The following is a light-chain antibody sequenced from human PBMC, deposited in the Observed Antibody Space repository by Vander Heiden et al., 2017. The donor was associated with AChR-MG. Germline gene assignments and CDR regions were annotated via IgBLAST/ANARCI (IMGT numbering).Light chain of an antibody. V-gene: IGLV1-44*01. CDR1: SSNIGSNT. Sequence: QSVLTQPPSASGTPGQRVTIPCSGSSSNIGSNTVNWYQQLPGTAPKLLIYSNNQRPSGVPDRFSGSKSGTSASLAISGLQSEDEADYYCAAWDDSLNACYVFGTGTKVTVL. J-gene: IGLJ1*01. CDR2: SNN. CDR3: AAWDDSLNACYV.